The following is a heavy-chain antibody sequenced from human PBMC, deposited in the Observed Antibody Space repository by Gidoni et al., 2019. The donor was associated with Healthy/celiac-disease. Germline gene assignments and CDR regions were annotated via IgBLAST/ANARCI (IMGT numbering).Heavy chain of an antibody. CDR3: ARPRGYGSGSYYADY. J-gene: IGHJ4*02. D-gene: IGHD3-10*01. CDR2: ISSSSSYI. CDR1: GFTFSSYS. Sequence: EVQLVESGGGLVKPGGSLRLSCAASGFTFSSYSMNWVRQAPGKGLEWVSSISSSSSYIYYADSVKGRFTISRDNAKNSLYLQMNSLRAEDTAVYYCARPRGYGSGSYYADYWGQGTLVTVSS. V-gene: IGHV3-21*01.